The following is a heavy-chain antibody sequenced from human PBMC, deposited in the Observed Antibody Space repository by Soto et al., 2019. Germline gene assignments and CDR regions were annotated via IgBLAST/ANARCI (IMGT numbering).Heavy chain of an antibody. CDR3: AREYYYDSSGYCLDY. Sequence: SETLSLTCAVYGGSFSGYYWSWIRQHPGKGLEWIGEINHSGSTNYNPSLKSRVTISVDTSKNQFSLKLSSVTAADTAVYYCAREYYYDSSGYCLDYWGQGTLVTVSS. J-gene: IGHJ4*02. V-gene: IGHV4-34*01. CDR1: GGSFSGYY. D-gene: IGHD3-22*01. CDR2: INHSGST.